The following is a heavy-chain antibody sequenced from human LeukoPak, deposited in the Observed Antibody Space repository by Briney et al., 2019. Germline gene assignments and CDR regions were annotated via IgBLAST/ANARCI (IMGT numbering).Heavy chain of an antibody. Sequence: GGSLSLFCAAARLTFSSRAKSWVRQAPWKGLEWVSGIRGSGISTYWADSVKGRFTIARDNSKSTLYLQMDSLRADDTAVYYCAKEPTCKYYYSYSRVVCGKRTTVT. CDR3: AKEPTCKYYYSYSRVV. D-gene: IGHD2/OR15-2a*01. V-gene: IGHV3-23*01. J-gene: IGHJ6*03. CDR1: RLTFSSRA. CDR2: IRGSGIST.